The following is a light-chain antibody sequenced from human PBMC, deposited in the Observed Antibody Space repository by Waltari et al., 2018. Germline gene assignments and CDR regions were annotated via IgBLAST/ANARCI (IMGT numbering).Light chain of an antibody. Sequence: QSALPQPASVSGSPGQSITISCTGTSSAVGGYNYVSWYQQHPGKAPKLMIYEVSNRPSGVSNRFAGSKSGNTASLTISGLQAEDEADYYCSSYTSSSTPVFGGGTKLTVL. CDR3: SSYTSSSTPV. V-gene: IGLV2-14*01. CDR2: EVS. CDR1: SSAVGGYNY. J-gene: IGLJ2*01.